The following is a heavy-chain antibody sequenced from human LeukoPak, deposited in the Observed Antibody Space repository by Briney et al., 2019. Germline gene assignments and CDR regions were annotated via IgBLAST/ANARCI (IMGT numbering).Heavy chain of an antibody. V-gene: IGHV3-21*01. D-gene: IGHD3-10*01. J-gene: IGHJ3*02. CDR1: GFTFSSYM. CDR3: AKSNGYGLVDI. CDR2: ISSSSSYI. Sequence: GGSLRLSCAASGFTFSSYMMNWVRQAPGKGLEWVSSISSSSSYIYYADSVKGRFTISRDNAKNSLYLQMNSLRAEDTAVYYCAKSNGYGLVDIWGQGTMVTVSS.